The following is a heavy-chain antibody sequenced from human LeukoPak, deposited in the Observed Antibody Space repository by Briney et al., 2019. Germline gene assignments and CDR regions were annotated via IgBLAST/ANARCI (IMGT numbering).Heavy chain of an antibody. CDR2: IFYTGDS. D-gene: IGHD3-16*01. CDR1: GVSSSSSY. CDR3: AGEYYSGVYGMDV. Sequence: TSETLSLTCTVSGVSSSSSYWSWIRQPPGKGLEWIGYIFYTGDSNHNPSFKSRVSISLDTSKDQISLKLSSVTAADTAVYYCAGEYYSGVYGMDVWGQGTTVTVSS. V-gene: IGHV4-59*12. J-gene: IGHJ6*02.